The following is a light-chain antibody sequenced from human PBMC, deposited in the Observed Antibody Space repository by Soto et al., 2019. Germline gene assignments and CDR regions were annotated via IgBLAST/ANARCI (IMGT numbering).Light chain of an antibody. J-gene: IGKJ1*01. CDR2: DAS. CDR3: QPYNSFSGT. CDR1: QTISSW. Sequence: DLQMTQSASTLSASVGDRVTITCQASQTISSWFALYQQKQGKPPKRLIYDASSLESGVPSRFSGRGSATQSTLTSSSLQPDYVATYYCQPYNSFSGTFGPGTKVDIK. V-gene: IGKV1-5*01.